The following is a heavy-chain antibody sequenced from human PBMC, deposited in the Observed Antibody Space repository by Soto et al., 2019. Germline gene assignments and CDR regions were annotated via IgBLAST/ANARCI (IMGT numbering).Heavy chain of an antibody. CDR3: TTDFRTAAGNLEYFQH. CDR2: IKSKTDGGTT. CDR1: GFTFSNAW. V-gene: IGHV3-15*01. D-gene: IGHD6-13*01. Sequence: GGSLRLSCAASGFTFSNAWMSWVRQAPGKGLEWVGRIKSKTDGGTTDYAAPVKGRFTISRDDSKNTLYLQMNSLKTEDTAVYYCTTDFRTAAGNLEYFQHWGQGTLVTVSS. J-gene: IGHJ1*01.